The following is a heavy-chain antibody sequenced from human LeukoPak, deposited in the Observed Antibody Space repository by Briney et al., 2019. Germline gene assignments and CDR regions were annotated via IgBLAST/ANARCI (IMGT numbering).Heavy chain of an antibody. Sequence: SETLSLTCAVYGGSFSGYYWSWIRQPPGKGLEWIGEINHSGSTNYNPSLKSRVTISVDTSKNQFSLKLSSVTAADTAVHYCERGGAPRFIYGDSPYNWFDPWGQGTLVTVSS. CDR2: INHSGST. CDR1: GGSFSGYY. J-gene: IGHJ5*02. CDR3: ERGGAPRFIYGDSPYNWFDP. D-gene: IGHD4-17*01. V-gene: IGHV4-34*01.